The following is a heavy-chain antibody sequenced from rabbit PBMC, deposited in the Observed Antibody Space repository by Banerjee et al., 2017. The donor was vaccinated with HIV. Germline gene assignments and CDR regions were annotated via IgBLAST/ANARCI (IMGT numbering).Heavy chain of an antibody. D-gene: IGHD6-1*01. J-gene: IGHJ4*01. Sequence: QEQLEESGGDLVKPEGSLTLTCTASGFSFSNKCVMCWVRQAPGKGLEYIGYITYDGRTYYASWVNGRFSISRENTQNTVSLQMTSLTVADTATYFCGRDRDGDAGYGSLALWGQGTLVTVS. CDR3: GRDRDGDAGYGSLAL. V-gene: IGHV1S45*01. CDR1: GFSFSNKCV. CDR2: ITYDGRT.